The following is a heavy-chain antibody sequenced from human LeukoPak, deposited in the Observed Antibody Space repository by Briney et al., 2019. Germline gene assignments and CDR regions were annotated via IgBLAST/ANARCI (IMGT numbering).Heavy chain of an antibody. Sequence: GASVKVSCKASGYAFTTYYMHWVRQAPGQGLEWMGIIGDSTYYAPKFQGRVTMTRDTSTSTVYMELSSLRSDDTAVHFCARDRISDYWGQGTLVTVSS. D-gene: IGHD2-15*01. V-gene: IGHV1-46*01. CDR3: ARDRISDY. CDR1: GYAFTTYY. J-gene: IGHJ4*02. CDR2: IGDST.